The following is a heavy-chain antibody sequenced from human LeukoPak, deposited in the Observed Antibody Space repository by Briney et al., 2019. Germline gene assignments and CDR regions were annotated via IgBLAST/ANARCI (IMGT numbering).Heavy chain of an antibody. CDR1: GFTFSNYA. J-gene: IGHJ4*02. Sequence: AGGSLRLSCAASGFTFSNYAMNWVRQAPGKGLEWVALISYDGSNKYYADSVKGRFTISRDNSKNTLYLQMISLRAEDTAVYYCANYGSVSYFAYWGQGTLVTVSS. V-gene: IGHV3-30*18. CDR2: ISYDGSNK. D-gene: IGHD3-10*01. CDR3: ANYGSVSYFAY.